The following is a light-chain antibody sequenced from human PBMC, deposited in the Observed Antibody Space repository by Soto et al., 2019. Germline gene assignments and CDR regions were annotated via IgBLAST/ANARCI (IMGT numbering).Light chain of an antibody. CDR3: QSYDSSLSGSV. J-gene: IGLJ1*01. CDR2: SNT. CDR1: SSNIGPGYD. V-gene: IGLV1-40*01. Sequence: QSVLTQPRSVSGDPGQRVTISCTGSSSNIGPGYDVHWYQHLPGTAPKLLIYSNTNRPSGVPDRFSGSRSGTSASLAITGLQAEDEADYYCQSYDSSLSGSVFGTGTKVAVL.